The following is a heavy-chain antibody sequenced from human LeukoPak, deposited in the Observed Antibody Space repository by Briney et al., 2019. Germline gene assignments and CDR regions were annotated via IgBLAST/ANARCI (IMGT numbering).Heavy chain of an antibody. CDR3: AREGSGSGSYLGYFDY. CDR1: GFTFTSYC. J-gene: IGHJ4*02. D-gene: IGHD1-26*01. Sequence: ASVKLSCTASGFTFTSYCISWVRQAPGQGLEWIGYISAYSGYTNYAQNLQGRVTMTTDTATNTPYMQLRSLRSDDTSLYYCAREGSGSGSYLGYFDYWGQGTLVTVSS. V-gene: IGHV1-18*01. CDR2: ISAYSGYT.